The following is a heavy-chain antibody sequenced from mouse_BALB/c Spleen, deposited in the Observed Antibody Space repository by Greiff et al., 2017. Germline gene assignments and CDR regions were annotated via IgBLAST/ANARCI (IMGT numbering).Heavy chain of an antibody. CDR1: GFNIKDYY. CDR2: IDPENGDT. V-gene: IGHV14-4*02. D-gene: IGHD2-10*02. CDR3: NAAKPLPSPYYFGY. Sequence: EVQLQQSGAELVRSGASVKLSCTASGFNIKDYYMHWVKQRPEQGLEWIGWIDPENGDTEYAPKFQGKATMTADTSSNTAYLQLSSLTSEDTAVYYCNAAKPLPSPYYFGYWGQGTTLTVSS. J-gene: IGHJ2*01.